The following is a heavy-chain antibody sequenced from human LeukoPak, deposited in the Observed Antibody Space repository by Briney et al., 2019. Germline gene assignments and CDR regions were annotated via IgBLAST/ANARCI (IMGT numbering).Heavy chain of an antibody. Sequence: SETLSLTCTVPGGSISSYYWSWIRQPPGKGLEWIGYIYYSGSTNYNPSLKSRVTISVDTSKNQFSLKLSSVTAADTAVYYCARWTSDGYYYYMDVWGKGTTVTVSS. CDR3: ARWTSDGYYYYMDV. V-gene: IGHV4-59*01. J-gene: IGHJ6*03. D-gene: IGHD3/OR15-3a*01. CDR1: GGSISSYY. CDR2: IYYSGST.